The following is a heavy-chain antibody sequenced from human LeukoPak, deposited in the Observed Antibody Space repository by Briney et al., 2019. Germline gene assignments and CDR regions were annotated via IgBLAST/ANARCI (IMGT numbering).Heavy chain of an antibody. CDR3: ARDPGIARFRTSHPPPRIRKLVDY. J-gene: IGHJ4*02. D-gene: IGHD6-13*01. CDR2: INPNSGGT. V-gene: IGHV1-2*02. Sequence: ASVKVSCKASGYTFTSYYMHWVRQAPGQGLEWMGWINPNSGGTNYAQKFQGRVTMTRDTSISTAYMELSRLRSDDTAVYYCARDPGIARFRTSHPPPRIRKLVDYWGQGTLVTVSS. CDR1: GYTFTSYY.